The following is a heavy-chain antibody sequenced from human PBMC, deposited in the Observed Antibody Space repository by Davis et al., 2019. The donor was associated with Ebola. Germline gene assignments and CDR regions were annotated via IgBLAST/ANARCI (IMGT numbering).Heavy chain of an antibody. D-gene: IGHD3-3*01. CDR1: GFTSSSYW. Sequence: GGSLRPSCAASGFTSSSYWMSWVRQAPGKGLEWVANIKQDGSEKYYVDSVKGRFTISRDNSKNTLYLQMNSLRAEDTAVYYCARDSLYYDFWSGFDPWGQGTLVTVSS. J-gene: IGHJ5*02. CDR3: ARDSLYYDFWSGFDP. CDR2: IKQDGSEK. V-gene: IGHV3-7*01.